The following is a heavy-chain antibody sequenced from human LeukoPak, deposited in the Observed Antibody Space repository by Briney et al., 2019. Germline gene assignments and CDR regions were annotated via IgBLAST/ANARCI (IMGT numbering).Heavy chain of an antibody. D-gene: IGHD2-2*01. CDR1: GFTFSSYA. V-gene: IGHV3-30*01. CDR3: ARARYCSSTSCYPSYYYYYYMDV. Sequence: GSLRLSCAASGFTFSSYAMHWVRQAPGKGLEWVAVISYDGSNKYYADSVKGRFTISRDNSKNTLYLQMNSLRAEDTAVYYCARARYCSSTSCYPSYYYYYYMDVWGKGTTVTVSS. CDR2: ISYDGSNK. J-gene: IGHJ6*03.